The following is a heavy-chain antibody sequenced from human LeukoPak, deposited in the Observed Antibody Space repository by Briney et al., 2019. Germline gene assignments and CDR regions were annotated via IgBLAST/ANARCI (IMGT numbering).Heavy chain of an antibody. J-gene: IGHJ5*02. D-gene: IGHD3-3*01. CDR1: GGSISSGSYY. Sequence: SETLSLTCTVSGGSISSGSYYWSWIRQPAGKGLEWIGRIYTSGSTNYNPSLKSQVTISVDTSKNQFSLKLSSVTAADTAVYYCARYYDFWSGPSGFDPWGQGTLVTVSS. V-gene: IGHV4-61*02. CDR2: IYTSGST. CDR3: ARYYDFWSGPSGFDP.